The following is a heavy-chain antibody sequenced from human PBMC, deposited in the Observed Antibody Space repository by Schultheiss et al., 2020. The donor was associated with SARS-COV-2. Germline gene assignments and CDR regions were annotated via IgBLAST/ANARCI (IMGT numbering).Heavy chain of an antibody. V-gene: IGHV3-66*01. Sequence: GGSLRLSCAASGFTFSDYYMSWIRQAPGKGLEWVSLIYSDGSAYYADSVKGRFTISRDNAKTSLYLQMNSLRAEDTAVYYCARGINHAFDIWGQGTLVTVSS. CDR3: ARGINHAFDI. CDR1: GFTFSDYY. J-gene: IGHJ3*02. D-gene: IGHD1-14*01. CDR2: IYSDGSA.